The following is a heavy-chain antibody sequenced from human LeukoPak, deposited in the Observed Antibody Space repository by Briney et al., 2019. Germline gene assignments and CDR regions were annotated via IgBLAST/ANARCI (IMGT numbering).Heavy chain of an antibody. J-gene: IGHJ4*02. CDR3: ARDNGNKNYFDY. CDR2: ISSNSKYT. D-gene: IGHD2-8*01. Sequence: GGSLRLSCAASGFMFSDYFMSWIRQVPGKELEWISYISSNSKYTKYADSVKGRFTISRDNAKKSLYLQMNSLRAEDTAVYYCARDNGNKNYFDYWGQGTLVTVSS. V-gene: IGHV3-11*05. CDR1: GFMFSDYF.